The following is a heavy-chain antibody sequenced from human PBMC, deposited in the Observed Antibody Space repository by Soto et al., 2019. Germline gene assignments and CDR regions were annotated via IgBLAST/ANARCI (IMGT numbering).Heavy chain of an antibody. CDR1: GFTVSSNY. CDR2: IYSGGST. J-gene: IGHJ5*02. V-gene: IGHV3-66*01. Sequence: EVQLVESGGGLVQPGGSLRLSCAASGFTVSSNYMSWVRQAPGKGLEWVSVIYSGGSTYYADSVKGRFTIARENTKNTLYLQMNSLRAEDTAVYYCARGLAGRYYDSSDPWGQGTLVTVSS. CDR3: ARGLAGRYYDSSDP. D-gene: IGHD3-9*01.